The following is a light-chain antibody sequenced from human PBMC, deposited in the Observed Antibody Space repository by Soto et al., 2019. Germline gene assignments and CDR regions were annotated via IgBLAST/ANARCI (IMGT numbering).Light chain of an antibody. Sequence: DIQMPQSPSSLSASVGDRFTITCRARQSISSYLNWYQQKPGKAPKLLIYAASSLQGGGPSRFSGSGSGTDFTLTISSLQPEDFATYYCQQSYSTPQTFGQGTKVYIK. CDR3: QQSYSTPQT. J-gene: IGKJ1*01. V-gene: IGKV1-39*01. CDR1: QSISSY. CDR2: AAS.